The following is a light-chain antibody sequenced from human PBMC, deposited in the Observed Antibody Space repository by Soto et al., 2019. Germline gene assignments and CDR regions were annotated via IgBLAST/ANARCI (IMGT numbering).Light chain of an antibody. Sequence: QSALTQPASVSGSPGQSITISCTGTSSDVGGYDHVSWYQQHPGKAPKLIIYDVTVRPSGISRHFSGSKSDNTASLAVSGLQPEDEADYYCSSYTNKYTLLFGGGTKLTVL. CDR1: SSDVGGYDH. CDR2: DVT. CDR3: SSYTNKYTLL. J-gene: IGLJ3*02. V-gene: IGLV2-14*03.